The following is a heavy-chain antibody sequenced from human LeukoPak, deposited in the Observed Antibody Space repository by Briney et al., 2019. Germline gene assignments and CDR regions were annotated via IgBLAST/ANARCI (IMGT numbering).Heavy chain of an antibody. D-gene: IGHD2-15*01. CDR1: GFPFNTYA. J-gene: IGHJ3*01. CDR2: ISSNGGNT. V-gene: IGHV3-64D*06. Sequence: GGSLRLSCSASGFPFNTYAIHWVRQAPGKGLEYVAGISSNGGNTDFADSAKGRFTISRDNSKSTLFLQMNSLRAEDTAVYFCTRDSALLGVAFDLWGQGTVVTVSS. CDR3: TRDSALLGVAFDL.